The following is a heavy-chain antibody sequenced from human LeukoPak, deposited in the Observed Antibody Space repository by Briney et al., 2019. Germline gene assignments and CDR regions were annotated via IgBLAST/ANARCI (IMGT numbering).Heavy chain of an antibody. Sequence: GGSLRLSCAASGFTFSSYSLNWVRQAPGKGLEWVSSISSSSSYIYYADSVKGRFTISRDNAKNSLYLQMNSLRAEDTAVYYCARDRNDAFDIWGQGTMVTVSS. CDR3: ARDRNDAFDI. V-gene: IGHV3-21*01. D-gene: IGHD1-1*01. CDR2: ISSSSSYI. J-gene: IGHJ3*02. CDR1: GFTFSSYS.